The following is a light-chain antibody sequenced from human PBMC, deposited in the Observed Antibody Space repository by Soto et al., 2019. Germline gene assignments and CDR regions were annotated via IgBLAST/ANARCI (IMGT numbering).Light chain of an antibody. Sequence: QSALTQPASMSASPGQSITISCASSSSDFGVFNTVSWYQKHPGKAPRLLIYEVTSRPSGVSFRFSGSRSGNTASLTISGLQTEDEADYYCCAYSSTNTYVFGTGTKLTVL. CDR1: SSDFGVFNT. CDR2: EVT. CDR3: CAYSSTNTYV. V-gene: IGLV2-14*03. J-gene: IGLJ1*01.